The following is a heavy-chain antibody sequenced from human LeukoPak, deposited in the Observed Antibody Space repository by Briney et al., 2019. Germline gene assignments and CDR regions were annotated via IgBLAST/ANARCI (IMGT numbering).Heavy chain of an antibody. V-gene: IGHV4-39*02. CDR1: GASLSTSPYY. D-gene: IGHD2-15*01. CDR2: IYYTGST. Sequence: PSETLSLTCSVSGASLSTSPYYWGWIRQPPGKGLEWIVNIYYTGSTYYNLSLNSRITISINTSNNLFSLSLNSMTAADTGVYYCARDCSGGSCYFWFDPWRQGTLDSVSS. CDR3: ARDCSGGSCYFWFDP. J-gene: IGHJ5*02.